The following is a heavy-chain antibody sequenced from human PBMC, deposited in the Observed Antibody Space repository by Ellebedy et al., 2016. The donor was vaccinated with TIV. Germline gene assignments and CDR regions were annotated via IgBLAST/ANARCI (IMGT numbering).Heavy chain of an antibody. D-gene: IGHD6-19*01. CDR2: ISGSGGTT. V-gene: IGHV3-23*01. CDR3: AKEALAV. Sequence: GGSLRLSCAASGITFSSYAMNRVRQAPGKGLEWVSGISGSGGTTFYADSVKGRFTISRDNSKNTLYLQMNSLRVDDTAIYYCAKEALAVWGQGTLVTVSS. CDR1: GITFSSYA. J-gene: IGHJ4*02.